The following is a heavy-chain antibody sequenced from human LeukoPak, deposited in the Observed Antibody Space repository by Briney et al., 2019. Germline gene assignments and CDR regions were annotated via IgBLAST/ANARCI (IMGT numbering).Heavy chain of an antibody. Sequence: ASVKVSCKASGGTFSSYAISWVRQAPGQGLEWMGGIIPIFGTANYAQKFQGRVTITTDESTSTAYMELSSLRSEDTAVYYCARAGSSPGSFDIWGQGTMVTVSS. CDR3: ARAGSSPGSFDI. D-gene: IGHD1-1*01. V-gene: IGHV1-69*05. CDR2: IIPIFGTA. J-gene: IGHJ3*02. CDR1: GGTFSSYA.